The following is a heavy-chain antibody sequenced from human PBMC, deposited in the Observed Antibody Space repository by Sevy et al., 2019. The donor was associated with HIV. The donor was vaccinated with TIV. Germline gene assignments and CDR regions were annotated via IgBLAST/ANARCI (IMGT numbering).Heavy chain of an antibody. J-gene: IGHJ3*01. Sequence: GGSLRLSCAAFGFTFSNYGMTWVRQAPGKGLEWVSSVSGSGGKRYNADSVKGRFTSSRDNSKNTLYLQMNSLRAEDTAVYYCARRGNYYGDAFDFWGQGTVVTVSS. D-gene: IGHD3-10*01. CDR2: VSGSGGKR. V-gene: IGHV3-23*01. CDR3: ARRGNYYGDAFDF. CDR1: GFTFSNYG.